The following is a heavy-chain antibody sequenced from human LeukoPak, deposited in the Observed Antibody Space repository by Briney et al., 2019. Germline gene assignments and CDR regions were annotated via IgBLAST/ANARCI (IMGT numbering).Heavy chain of an antibody. D-gene: IGHD6-13*01. CDR1: GGSITSSNYF. CDR3: ARATGYSSSWYSWGFNWFDP. V-gene: IGHV4-39*07. J-gene: IGHJ5*02. CDR2: IYYSGST. Sequence: SETLSLTCTVSGGSITSSNYFWGWLRQSPGKGLEWIGSIYYSGSTYYNPSLKSRVTISVETSKIQFSLKLSSVTAADSAMYYCARATGYSSSWYSWGFNWFDPWGQGTLVTVSS.